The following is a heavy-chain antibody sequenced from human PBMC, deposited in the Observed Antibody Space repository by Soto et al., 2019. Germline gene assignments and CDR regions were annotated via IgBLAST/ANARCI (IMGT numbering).Heavy chain of an antibody. D-gene: IGHD3-16*02. Sequence: GGSLRLSCAASGFTFSSYAMSWVRQAPGKGLEWVSAISGSGGSTYYADSVKGRFTISRDNSKNTLYLQMNSLRAEDTAVYYCAKAHLSIMITFGGVIVSYFDYWGQGTLVTVSS. V-gene: IGHV3-23*01. J-gene: IGHJ4*02. CDR3: AKAHLSIMITFGGVIVSYFDY. CDR1: GFTFSSYA. CDR2: ISGSGGST.